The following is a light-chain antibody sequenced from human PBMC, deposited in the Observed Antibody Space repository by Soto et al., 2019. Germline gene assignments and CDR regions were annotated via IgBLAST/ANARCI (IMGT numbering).Light chain of an antibody. Sequence: QSVRTQPASSSVTPGQRVTISFSGYSSTVGSNHVYWYQKFPGMAPKLLISKNNQRPSGVPDRFSGSKSGTSASLAISGLRSEDEADYYCAAWDDNFSTYVFGSGTKVTVL. V-gene: IGLV1-47*01. J-gene: IGLJ1*01. CDR2: KNN. CDR3: AAWDDNFSTYV. CDR1: SSTVGSNH.